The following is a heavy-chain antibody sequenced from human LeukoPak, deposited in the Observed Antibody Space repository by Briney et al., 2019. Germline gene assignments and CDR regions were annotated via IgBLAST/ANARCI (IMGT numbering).Heavy chain of an antibody. J-gene: IGHJ4*02. CDR2: IDHTGNI. V-gene: IGHV4-34*01. D-gene: IGHD3-10*01. CDR3: ARSIRYGSGSYYHDY. CDR1: SESFGGYF. Sequence: SETLSLTCEVHSESFGGYFWSWIRQAPGKGLEWIAEIDHTGNINYNPSLESRVRLSVDASKKQLSLRLSSVTAADTALYHCARSIRYGSGSYYHDYWGQGSPVTVSS.